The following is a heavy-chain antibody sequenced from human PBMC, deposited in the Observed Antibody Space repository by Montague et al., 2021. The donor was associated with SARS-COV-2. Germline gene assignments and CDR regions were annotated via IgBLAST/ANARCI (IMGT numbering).Heavy chain of an antibody. J-gene: IGHJ4*02. CDR2: IKQDGSEK. D-gene: IGHD3-10*01. CDR3: ARDHRQVWFGAPVMERYFDY. V-gene: IGHV3-7*01. CDR1: GFIFGDYW. Sequence: SLRLSCAASGFIFGDYWMSWVRQAPGKGLEWVANIKQDGSEKYYVDSVKGRFTISRDNAKNSLYLQMNSLRAEVTAVYYCARDHRQVWFGAPVMERYFDYWGQGTLVTVSS.